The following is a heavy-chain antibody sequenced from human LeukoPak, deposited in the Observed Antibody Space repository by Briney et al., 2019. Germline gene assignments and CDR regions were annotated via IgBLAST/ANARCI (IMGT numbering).Heavy chain of an antibody. CDR3: ARKGHYSLDY. CDR1: GFTFSSYA. J-gene: IGHJ4*02. Sequence: PGRSLRLFCAASGFTFSSYAMHWVRQAPGKGLEWVAVISYDGSNKYYADSVKGRFTISRDNSKNTLYLQMISLRAEDTAVYYCARKGHYSLDYWGQGTLVTVSS. CDR2: ISYDGSNK. D-gene: IGHD3-10*01. V-gene: IGHV3-30-3*01.